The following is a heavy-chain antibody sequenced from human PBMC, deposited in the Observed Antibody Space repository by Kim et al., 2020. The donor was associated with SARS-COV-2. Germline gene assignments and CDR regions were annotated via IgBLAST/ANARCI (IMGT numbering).Heavy chain of an antibody. D-gene: IGHD6-13*01. J-gene: IGHJ4*02. V-gene: IGHV3-9*01. CDR3: AKDKEAAAGNYYFDY. Sequence: DSVKGRFTISRDNAKNSLYLQMNSLRAEDTALYYCAKDKEAAAGNYYFDYWGQGTLVTVSS.